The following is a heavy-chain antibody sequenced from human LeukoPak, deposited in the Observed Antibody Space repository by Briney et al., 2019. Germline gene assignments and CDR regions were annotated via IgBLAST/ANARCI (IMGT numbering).Heavy chain of an antibody. CDR3: ARDIVVVVALMDV. CDR1: GFTFTTYW. J-gene: IGHJ6*03. Sequence: PGGSLRLSCAASGFTFTTYWMSWVRQAPGKGLEWVANIKQDGSEKYYVDSVKGRFTISRDNAKNSLYLQMNSLRVEDTAVYYCARDIVVVVALMDVWGKGTTVTVSS. CDR2: IKQDGSEK. V-gene: IGHV3-7*01. D-gene: IGHD2-15*01.